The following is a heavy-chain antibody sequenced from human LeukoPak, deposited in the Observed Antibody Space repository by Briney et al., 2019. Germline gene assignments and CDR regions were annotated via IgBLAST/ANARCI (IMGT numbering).Heavy chain of an antibody. D-gene: IGHD6-13*01. V-gene: IGHV4-34*01. Sequence: KSSETLSLTCAVYGGSFSGYYWSWIRQPPGKGLEWIGEINHSGSTNYNPSLKSRVTISVDTSKNQFSLKLSSVTAADTAVYYCARGLRGRRGYTPAASRGPTAFDIWGQGTMVTVSS. CDR2: INHSGST. CDR3: ARGLRGRRGYTPAASRGPTAFDI. J-gene: IGHJ3*02. CDR1: GGSFSGYY.